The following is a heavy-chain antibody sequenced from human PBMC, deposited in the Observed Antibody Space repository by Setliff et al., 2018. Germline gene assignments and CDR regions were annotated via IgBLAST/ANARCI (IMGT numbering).Heavy chain of an antibody. CDR3: ARRPYDSSGYLKGGYFDY. CDR2: INAGNGNT. J-gene: IGHJ4*02. D-gene: IGHD3-22*01. Sequence: ASVKVSCKASGYIFTYYAIHWVRQAPGQRLEWMGWINAGNGNTKYSQKFQGRVTITRDTSASTAYMELSSLTSEDTAVYYCARRPYDSSGYLKGGYFDYWGQGTLVTVSS. CDR1: GYIFTYYA. V-gene: IGHV1-3*01.